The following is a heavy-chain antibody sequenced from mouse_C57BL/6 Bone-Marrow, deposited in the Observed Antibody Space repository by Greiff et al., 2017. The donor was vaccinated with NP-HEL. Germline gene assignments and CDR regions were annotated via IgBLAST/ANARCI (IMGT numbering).Heavy chain of an antibody. CDR1: GYTFTSYW. CDR3: ARKDYYGSSYDY. D-gene: IGHD1-1*01. J-gene: IGHJ2*01. Sequence: QVQLQQPGAELVRPGSSVKLSCKASGYTFTSYWMDWVKQRPGQGLEWIGNIYPSDSETHYNQKFKDKATLTVDKSSSTAYMQLSSLTSEDSAVYYCARKDYYGSSYDYWGQGTTLTVSS. V-gene: IGHV1-61*01. CDR2: IYPSDSET.